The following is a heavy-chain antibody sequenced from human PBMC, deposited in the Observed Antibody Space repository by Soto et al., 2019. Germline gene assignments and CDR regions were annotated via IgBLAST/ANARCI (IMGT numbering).Heavy chain of an antibody. CDR2: ISGGGRNT. CDR3: PQDGTAAGTPYSCYFDL. Sequence: EVQLLESGGGLVQPGGSLRLSCAASGFTFSTYTMSWVRQAPGKGLEWVSVISGGGRNTYYADSVKGRFTISRDNPKNPLYAQMNSLRAGDTALYYCPQDGTAAGTPYSCYFDLWGRGTLLTLAS. V-gene: IGHV3-23*01. D-gene: IGHD6-13*01. CDR1: GFTFSTYT. J-gene: IGHJ2*01.